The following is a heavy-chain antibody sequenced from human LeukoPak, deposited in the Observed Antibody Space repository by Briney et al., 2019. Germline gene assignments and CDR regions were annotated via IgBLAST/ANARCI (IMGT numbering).Heavy chain of an antibody. Sequence: SETLSLTCTVSGGSISSSSYYWGWIRQPPGKGLEWIGEINHSGSTNYNPYLKSRVTISVDTSKNQFSLKLSSVTAADTAVYYCARGPPYRYYGSGSYYTQGVWFDPWGQGTLVTVSS. D-gene: IGHD3-10*01. V-gene: IGHV4-39*07. J-gene: IGHJ5*02. CDR1: GGSISSSSYY. CDR3: ARGPPYRYYGSGSYYTQGVWFDP. CDR2: INHSGST.